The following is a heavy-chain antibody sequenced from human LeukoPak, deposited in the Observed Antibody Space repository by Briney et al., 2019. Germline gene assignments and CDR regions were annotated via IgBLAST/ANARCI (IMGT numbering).Heavy chain of an antibody. CDR3: ARDTTVVGVKGNWFDP. CDR1: GGSISSGGYY. D-gene: IGHD3-10*01. Sequence: PSQTLSLTCTVSGGSISSGGYYWSWIRQHPGKGLEWIGYIYYSGSTYYNPSLKSRVIISVDMSKNQLSLKVSSVTAADTAVYYCARDTTVVGVKGNWFDPWGQGTLVTVSS. CDR2: IYYSGST. V-gene: IGHV4-31*03. J-gene: IGHJ5*02.